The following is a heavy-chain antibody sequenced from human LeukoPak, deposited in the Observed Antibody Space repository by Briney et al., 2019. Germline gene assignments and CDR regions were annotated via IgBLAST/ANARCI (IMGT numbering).Heavy chain of an antibody. CDR2: ISGGSDYT. V-gene: IGHV3-23*01. CDR3: VGGFTTSAQY. J-gene: IGHJ4*02. Sequence: PGGSLRLSCAASGFTFSSYAMTWVRQAPGKGLEWDSTISGGSDYTYYADSVKGRFTISRDNSKNTVYVQMDSLRAEDTAVYYCVGGFTTSAQYWGQGTLVTVSS. CDR1: GFTFSSYA. D-gene: IGHD6-25*01.